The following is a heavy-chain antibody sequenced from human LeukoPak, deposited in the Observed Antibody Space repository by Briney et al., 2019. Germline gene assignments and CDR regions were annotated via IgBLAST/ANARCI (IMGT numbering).Heavy chain of an antibody. CDR2: IYYSGST. CDR3: ARHNYGDYFPALSLDY. Sequence: SETLSLTCTVSGDSISDYYWSWIRQPPGKGLEWIGYIYYSGSTNYNPSLKSRVTISVDTSKNQFSLKLRSVTAADTAVYYCARHNYGDYFPALSLDYWGPGTLVTVSS. D-gene: IGHD4-17*01. V-gene: IGHV4-59*08. J-gene: IGHJ4*02. CDR1: GDSISDYY.